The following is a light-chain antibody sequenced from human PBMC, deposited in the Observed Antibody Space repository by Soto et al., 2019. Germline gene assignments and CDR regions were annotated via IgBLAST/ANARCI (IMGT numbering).Light chain of an antibody. CDR2: DAS. CDR1: QSVSNSY. J-gene: IGKJ4*02. Sequence: EIVLTQSPGTVSLSPGQRDTLSCRASQSVSNSYLAWYQQKPGQAPRLLIYDASSRATGIPDRFSGSGSGIDFTLTISRLEPEDFAVYYCQQYGSSVLTFGGGNKVEIK. CDR3: QQYGSSVLT. V-gene: IGKV3-20*01.